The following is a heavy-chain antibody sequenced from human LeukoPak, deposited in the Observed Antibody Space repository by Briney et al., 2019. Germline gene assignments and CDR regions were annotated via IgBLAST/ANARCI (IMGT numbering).Heavy chain of an antibody. V-gene: IGHV4-34*01. Sequence: SETLSLTCAVYGGSFSGYYWSWIRQPPGKGLEWIGEINHSGSTNYNPSLKSRVTISVDTSKNQFSLKLSSVTAADTAVYYCARRGGIVPKKSFDFDYWGQGTLVTVSS. CDR3: ARRGGIVPKKSFDFDY. J-gene: IGHJ4*02. D-gene: IGHD1-26*01. CDR2: INHSGST. CDR1: GGSFSGYY.